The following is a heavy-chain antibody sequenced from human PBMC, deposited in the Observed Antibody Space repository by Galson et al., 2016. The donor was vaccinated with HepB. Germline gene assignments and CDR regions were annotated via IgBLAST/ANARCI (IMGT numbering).Heavy chain of an antibody. Sequence: ETLSLTCAVYGGSFSGYYWSWIRQPPGKGLEYIGEINHSGSTNYNPSLKSRVTISVDTSKNQFSLKMTSVTAADTAVYYCARDAQEGRSYINWFDPWGQGILVTVSS. CDR2: INHSGST. CDR1: GGSFSGYY. J-gene: IGHJ5*02. V-gene: IGHV4-34*01. CDR3: ARDAQEGRSYINWFDP. D-gene: IGHD2-2*01.